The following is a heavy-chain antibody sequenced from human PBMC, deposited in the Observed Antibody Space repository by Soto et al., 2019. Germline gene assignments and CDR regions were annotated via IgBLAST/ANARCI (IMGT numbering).Heavy chain of an antibody. V-gene: IGHV4-31*03. Sequence: QVQLQESGPGLVKPSQTLSLTCTVSGGSISSGGYYWSWIRQHPGKGLEWIGYIYYSGSTYYNPSLKSRVTISVDTSKNQFSLKLSSVTAADTAVYYCARDGMATYYYYYGMDVWGQGTTVTVSS. CDR3: ARDGMATYYYYYGMDV. J-gene: IGHJ6*02. CDR1: GGSISSGGYY. CDR2: IYYSGST. D-gene: IGHD5-12*01.